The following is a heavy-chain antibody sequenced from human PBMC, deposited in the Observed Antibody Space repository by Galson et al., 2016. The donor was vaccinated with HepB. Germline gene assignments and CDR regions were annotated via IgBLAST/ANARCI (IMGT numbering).Heavy chain of an antibody. V-gene: IGHV3-48*01. D-gene: IGHD5-12*01. CDR3: AMDRHGYTYYGTLGIGYFDL. CDR2: LSSTSTLI. Sequence: SLRLSCAGSGFSYSDYSINWVRQAPGKGLEWISYLSSTSTLIYYADSVKGRFTVSRDNAKNSLYLQMNSLKAEDTALYYCAMDRHGYTYYGTLGIGYFDLWGRGTLVTVSS. CDR1: GFSYSDYS. J-gene: IGHJ2*01.